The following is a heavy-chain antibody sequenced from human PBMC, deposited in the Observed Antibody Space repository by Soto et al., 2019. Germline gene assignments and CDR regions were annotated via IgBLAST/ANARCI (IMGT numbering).Heavy chain of an antibody. CDR2: INPSGGST. V-gene: IGHV1-46*01. Sequence: QVHLVQSGARVEKPGASVTVSCLASGYTFTNYYIHWVRQAPGQGLEWMGIINPSGGSTSYAQKFQGRVSMTRDTSTSTVYMQLSGLTYDDTAVYFCARALTEFDYWGPGTRVTVSS. CDR3: ARALTEFDY. D-gene: IGHD7-27*01. J-gene: IGHJ4*02. CDR1: GYTFTNYY.